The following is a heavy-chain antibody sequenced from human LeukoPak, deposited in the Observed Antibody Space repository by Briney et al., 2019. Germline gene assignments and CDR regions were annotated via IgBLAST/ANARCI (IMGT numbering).Heavy chain of an antibody. Sequence: SETLSLTCTVSGGSISSSYWSWIRQPPGKGLEWIGYIHYSGSTHYNPSLKSRATISVDTSKAHFSLKLSSATAADTAVYYCARHDPGWFDTWGQGTLVTFSS. CDR2: IHYSGST. CDR1: GGSISSSY. CDR3: ARHDPGWFDT. J-gene: IGHJ5*02. D-gene: IGHD7-27*01. V-gene: IGHV4-59*08.